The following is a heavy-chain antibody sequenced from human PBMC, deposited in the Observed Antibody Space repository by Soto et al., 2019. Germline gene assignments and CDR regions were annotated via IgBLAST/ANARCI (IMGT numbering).Heavy chain of an antibody. CDR3: ARYYGSGSYLLYYYGMDV. V-gene: IGHV1-69*13. CDR2: TIPIFGTA. D-gene: IGHD3-10*01. CDR1: GGTFSSYA. J-gene: IGHJ6*02. Sequence: SVKVSCKASGGTFSSYAISWVRQAPGQGLEWMGGTIPIFGTANYAQKFQGRVTITADESTSTAYMELSSLRSEDTAVYYCARYYGSGSYLLYYYGMDVWGQGTTVTVSS.